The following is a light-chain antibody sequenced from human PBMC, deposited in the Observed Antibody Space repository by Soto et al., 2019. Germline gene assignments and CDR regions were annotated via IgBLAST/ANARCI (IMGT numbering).Light chain of an antibody. Sequence: QSALTQPASVSGSPGQSITISCTGTSRDVGAYNYVSWYQQHPGKAPKLIISDVSNRPSGISNRFSGSKSGNTASLTISGLQAEDEADYYCSSHTTTRTVVFGGGPKVTVL. CDR1: SRDVGAYNY. CDR3: SSHTTTRTVV. CDR2: DVS. J-gene: IGLJ2*01. V-gene: IGLV2-14*01.